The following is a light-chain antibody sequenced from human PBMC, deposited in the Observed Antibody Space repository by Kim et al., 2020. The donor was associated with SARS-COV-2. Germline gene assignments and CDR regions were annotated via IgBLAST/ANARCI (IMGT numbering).Light chain of an antibody. Sequence: SSELTQDPAVSVASGQTVRITCQGDSLRSSYASWYQQKPGQAPILVVFAKNNRPSGIPDRFSGSSSGSTASLTIAGAQAEDEADYYCHSRDSIGNDVISGGGTQLTVL. J-gene: IGLJ2*01. CDR3: HSRDSIGNDVI. CDR1: SLRSSY. V-gene: IGLV3-19*01. CDR2: AKN.